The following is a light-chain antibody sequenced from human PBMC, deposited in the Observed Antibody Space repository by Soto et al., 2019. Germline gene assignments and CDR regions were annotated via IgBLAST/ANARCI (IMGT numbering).Light chain of an antibody. CDR1: SSDVGAYNY. CDR3: CSYAGSANLGV. CDR2: EVS. V-gene: IGLV2-8*01. J-gene: IGLJ3*02. Sequence: QSALTQPPSASGSPGQSVTISCTGTSSDVGAYNYVSWYQQHPGKAPKVLIFEVSKRPSGVTDRFTGSKSGNTASLTVYGLKAEDEADYYCCSYAGSANLGVFGGGTKLTVL.